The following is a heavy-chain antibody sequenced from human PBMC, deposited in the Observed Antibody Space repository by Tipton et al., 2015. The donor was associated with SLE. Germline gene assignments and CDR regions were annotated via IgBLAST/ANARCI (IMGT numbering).Heavy chain of an antibody. CDR2: IYYRGST. J-gene: IGHJ4*02. CDR3: ASGGKRRPVLVPAVEV. Sequence: TLSLTCTVSGGSISSYYWSWIRQPPGKGLEWIGYIYYRGSTNYNPSLKSRVTISVDTSKNQFSLKLSSVTAADTAVYYCASGGKRRPVLVPAVEVWGQGTLVTVSS. D-gene: IGHD2-2*01. CDR1: GGSISSYY. V-gene: IGHV4-59*01.